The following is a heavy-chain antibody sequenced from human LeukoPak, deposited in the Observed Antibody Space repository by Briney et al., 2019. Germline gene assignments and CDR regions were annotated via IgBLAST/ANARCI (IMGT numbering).Heavy chain of an antibody. Sequence: PSETLSLTCTVSGYSISSGYYWSWIRQPAGKGLEWIGRIYTSGSTNYNPSLKSRVTISVDTSKNQFSLKLSSVTAADTAVYYCARDAYIAVAGSYYYYYMDVWGKGTTVTISS. D-gene: IGHD6-19*01. CDR2: IYTSGST. CDR1: GYSISSGYY. V-gene: IGHV4-61*02. J-gene: IGHJ6*03. CDR3: ARDAYIAVAGSYYYYYMDV.